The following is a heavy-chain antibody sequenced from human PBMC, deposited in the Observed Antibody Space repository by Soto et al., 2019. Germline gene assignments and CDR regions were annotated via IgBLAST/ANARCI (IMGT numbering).Heavy chain of an antibody. Sequence: QVQLVESGGGVVQPGRSLRLSCAASGFTFSSYGMHWVRQAPGKGLEWVAVISYDGSNKYYADSVKGRFTISRDNSKNTLYLQMNSLRAEDTAVYYCQLSAAARDYRGQGTLVTVSS. CDR2: ISYDGSNK. J-gene: IGHJ4*02. CDR1: GFTFSSYG. CDR3: QLSAAARDY. D-gene: IGHD1-1*01. V-gene: IGHV3-30*03.